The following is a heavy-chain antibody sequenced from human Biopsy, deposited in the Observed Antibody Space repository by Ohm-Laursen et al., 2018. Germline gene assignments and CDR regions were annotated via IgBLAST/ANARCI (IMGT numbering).Heavy chain of an antibody. CDR3: AADINVWNVNY. V-gene: IGHV1-24*01. Sequence: ASVKVSCKVSGYSVTELSMHWVRQAPGQGLEWMGGFAPENGRIAYSQKFQGRVTMTEDTSTNTAYMELWRLKSDDTAVYYCAADINVWNVNYWGQGTQVIVSS. J-gene: IGHJ4*02. CDR1: GYSVTELS. D-gene: IGHD1-1*01. CDR2: FAPENGRI.